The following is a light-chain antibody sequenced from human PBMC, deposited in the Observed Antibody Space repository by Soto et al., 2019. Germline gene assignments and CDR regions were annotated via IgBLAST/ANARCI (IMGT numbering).Light chain of an antibody. CDR1: QSIRSN. V-gene: IGKV3-15*01. CDR3: QQYNNWPLT. J-gene: IGKJ1*01. CDR2: GAS. Sequence: EIVMTQSPATLSVSPGERATLSCRASQSIRSNLAWYQQKPGQAPRVLIYGASTRATGVPARFSGSGSGTEFTIPISSLQSEDFVVYYCQQYNNWPLTFGQGTKVEIK.